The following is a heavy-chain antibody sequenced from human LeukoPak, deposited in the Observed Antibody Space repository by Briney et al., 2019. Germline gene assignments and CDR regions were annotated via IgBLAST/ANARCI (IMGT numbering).Heavy chain of an antibody. J-gene: IGHJ3*02. CDR1: GGSISSSNW. Sequence: KTSETLSLTCAVSGGSISSSNWWSWVRQPPGKGLEWIGEIYHSGSTNYNPSLKSRVTISVDTSKNQFSLKLSSVTAADTAVYYCARGSGLYDSSGYYPYDAFDIWGQGTMVTVSS. CDR2: IYHSGST. CDR3: ARGSGLYDSSGYYPYDAFDI. V-gene: IGHV4-4*02. D-gene: IGHD3-22*01.